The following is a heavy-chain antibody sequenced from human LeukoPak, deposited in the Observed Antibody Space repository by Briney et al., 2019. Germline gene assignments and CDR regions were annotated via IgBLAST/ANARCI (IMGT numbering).Heavy chain of an antibody. CDR3: ARGKENNSWTAGLADY. V-gene: IGHV4-59*01. D-gene: IGHD2/OR15-2a*01. J-gene: IGHJ4*02. CDR1: GGSISSYY. CDR2: IYYSGST. Sequence: SETLSLTCTVSGGSISSYYWSWIRQPPGKGLEWIGYIYYSGSTNYNPSLKSRVTMSVDTSKNQFSLKLSSVTAADTAVYFCARGKENNSWTAGLADYWGQGTLVTVSS.